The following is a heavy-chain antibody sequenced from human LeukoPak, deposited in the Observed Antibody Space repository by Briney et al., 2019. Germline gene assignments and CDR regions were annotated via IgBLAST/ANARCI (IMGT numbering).Heavy chain of an antibody. D-gene: IGHD3-9*01. Sequence: GGSLRLSCAASGFTFSSYEMNWVRQAPGKGLEWVSYISSSGSTIYYADSVKGRFTISRDNAKNSLYLQMNSLRAEDTAVYYCARGLTYYDILTGYEEDYWGQGTLVTVSS. CDR1: GFTFSSYE. CDR3: ARGLTYYDILTGYEEDY. V-gene: IGHV3-48*03. J-gene: IGHJ4*02. CDR2: ISSSGSTI.